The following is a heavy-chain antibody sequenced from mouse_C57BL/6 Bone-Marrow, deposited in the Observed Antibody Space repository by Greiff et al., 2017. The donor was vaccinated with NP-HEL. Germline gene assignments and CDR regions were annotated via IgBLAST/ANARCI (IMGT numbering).Heavy chain of an antibody. CDR3: ARRYRGLYYYAMDY. D-gene: IGHD2-12*01. CDR1: GFTFSDYG. J-gene: IGHJ4*01. CDR2: ISSGSSTI. V-gene: IGHV5-17*01. Sequence: DVMLVESGGGLVKPGGSLKLSCAASGFTFSDYGMHWVRQAPAKGLEWVAYISSGSSTIYYADTVKGRFTISRDNAKNTLFLQMTSLRSEDTAMYYCARRYRGLYYYAMDYWGQGTSVTVSS.